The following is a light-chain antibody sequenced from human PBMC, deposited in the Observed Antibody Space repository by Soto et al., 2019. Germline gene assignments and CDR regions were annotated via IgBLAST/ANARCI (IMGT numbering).Light chain of an antibody. CDR1: QSVSTSD. Sequence: EIVWTQSPGTLSLSPGERATLSCRASQSVSTSDFAWYQQKPGQAPRLLMYGASHRASGIPDRFSGSGSGTDFTLTISRLEPEDFAVYYCQQYDRSLTFGGGTKVDIK. CDR3: QQYDRSLT. J-gene: IGKJ4*01. CDR2: GAS. V-gene: IGKV3-20*01.